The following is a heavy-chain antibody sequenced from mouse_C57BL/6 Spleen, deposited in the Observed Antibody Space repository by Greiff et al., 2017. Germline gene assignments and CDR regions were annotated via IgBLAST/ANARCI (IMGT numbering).Heavy chain of an antibody. CDR2: IDPSDSET. Sequence: QVQLQQPGAELVRPGSSVKMSCKASGYTFTSYRMHWVKQRPIQGLEWIGNIDPSDSETQYNEKFKDKATLTVDKSSSTAYMQLSSLTSEDSAVXFCARRGGSSSYCAMDVWGTGTSVTVSS. V-gene: IGHV1-52*01. CDR3: ARRGGSSSYCAMDV. CDR1: GYTFTSYR. J-gene: IGHJ4*01. D-gene: IGHD1-1*01.